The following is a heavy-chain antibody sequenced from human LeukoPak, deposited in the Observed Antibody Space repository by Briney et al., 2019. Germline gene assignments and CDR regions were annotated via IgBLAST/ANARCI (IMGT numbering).Heavy chain of an antibody. D-gene: IGHD3-3*01. J-gene: IGHJ4*02. CDR3: ARFFHYDFWSGYYTGHFDY. CDR2: IYHSGST. CDR1: GVSISSGGYS. V-gene: IGHV4-30-2*01. Sequence: SETLSLTCAVSGVSISSGGYSWSWIRQPPGKGLEWIGYIYHSGSTYYNPSLKSRVTISVDRSKNQFSLKLSSVTAADTAVYYCARFFHYDFWSGYYTGHFDYWGQGTLVTVSS.